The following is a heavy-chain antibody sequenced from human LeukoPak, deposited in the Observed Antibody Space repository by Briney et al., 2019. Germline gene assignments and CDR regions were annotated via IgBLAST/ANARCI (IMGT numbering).Heavy chain of an antibody. V-gene: IGHV3-48*03. J-gene: IGHJ4*02. D-gene: IGHD3-10*01. CDR3: AGGFRALDY. Sequence: VGSLCPSPAVSGCTYSACQVISGPQAPGKGLEWVSYISSSGGVIYYADSMKGRFTISRDNAKNSLYLQMNSLRAEDNAVYYCAGGFRALDYWGQGTLVTVSS. CDR1: GCTYSACQ. CDR2: ISSSGGVI.